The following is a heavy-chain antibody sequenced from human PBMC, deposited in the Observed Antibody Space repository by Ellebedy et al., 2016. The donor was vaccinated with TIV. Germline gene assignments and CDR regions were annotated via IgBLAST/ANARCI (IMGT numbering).Heavy chain of an antibody. CDR3: AINPLFYGAYVPVGSVVY. D-gene: IGHD4-17*01. CDR1: GFTVSSNY. J-gene: IGHJ4*02. Sequence: GESLKISCAASGFTVSSNYMSWVRQAPGKGLQWVSVIYSGGSTYYADSVKGRFTISRDNSKNTPHLQMNSLRAEDTAVYYCAINPLFYGAYVPVGSVVYWGQGTLVTVSS. V-gene: IGHV3-66*01. CDR2: IYSGGST.